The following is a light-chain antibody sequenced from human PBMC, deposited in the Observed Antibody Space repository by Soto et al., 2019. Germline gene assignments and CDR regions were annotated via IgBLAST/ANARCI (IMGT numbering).Light chain of an antibody. J-gene: IGKJ4*01. V-gene: IGKV1-5*03. CDR2: KAS. CDR3: QQYNSYSPLT. CDR1: QSISSW. Sequence: DIQMTQSPSTLSASVGDRVTITCRASQSISSWLAWYQQKPGKAPKLLIYKASSLESGVPSRFSGSGSGTEFTLTISSLQPDDFATYDCQQYNSYSPLTFGGGTKVDIK.